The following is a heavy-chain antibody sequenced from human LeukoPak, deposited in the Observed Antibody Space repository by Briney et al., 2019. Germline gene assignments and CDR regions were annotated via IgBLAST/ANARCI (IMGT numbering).Heavy chain of an antibody. D-gene: IGHD2-2*02. Sequence: ASVKVSCKASGYTFTGYYMHWVRQAPGQGLEWMGWMNPNSGNTGYAQKFQGRVTITRNTSISTAYMELSSLRSEDTAVYYCARGQIVVVPAAIGFDYWGQGPWSPSPQ. V-gene: IGHV1-8*03. CDR1: GYTFTGYY. CDR2: MNPNSGNT. CDR3: ARGQIVVVPAAIGFDY. J-gene: IGHJ4*02.